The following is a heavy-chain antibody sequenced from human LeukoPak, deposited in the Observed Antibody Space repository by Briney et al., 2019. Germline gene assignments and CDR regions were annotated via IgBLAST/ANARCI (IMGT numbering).Heavy chain of an antibody. CDR2: MNPNSGNT. Sequence: ASVKVSCKASGYTFTSYDINWVRQAPGQGLEWMGWMNPNSGNTGYAQKFQGRVTITRNTSISTAYMELSSLRSEDTAVYYCARGRSSGWYYYYYMDVWGKGTTVTVSS. CDR1: GYTFTSYD. CDR3: ARGRSSGWYYYYYMDV. V-gene: IGHV1-8*03. J-gene: IGHJ6*03. D-gene: IGHD6-25*01.